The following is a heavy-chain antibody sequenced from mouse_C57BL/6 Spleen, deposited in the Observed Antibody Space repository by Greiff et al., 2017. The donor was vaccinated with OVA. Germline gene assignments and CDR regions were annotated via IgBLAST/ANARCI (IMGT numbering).Heavy chain of an antibody. CDR2: INPSSGYT. J-gene: IGHJ1*03. CDR3: AKSGYGNYDWYFDV. V-gene: IGHV1-4*01. CDR1: GYTFTSYT. Sequence: VKLQESGAELARPGASVKMSCTASGYTFTSYTMHWVKQRPGQGLEWIGYINPSSGYTKYNQKFKDKATLSADKSSSTAYMQLSSLTSEDTAVYYCAKSGYGNYDWYFDVWGTGTTVTVSS. D-gene: IGHD2-10*02.